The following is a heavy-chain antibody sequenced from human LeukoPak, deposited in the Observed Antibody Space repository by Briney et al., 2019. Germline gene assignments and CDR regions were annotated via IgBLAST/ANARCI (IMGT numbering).Heavy chain of an antibody. CDR3: ARVNYRFNDAFDI. CDR2: ISSSGSPI. Sequence: GGSLRLSCAASGFTFSSYEMNWVRQAPGKGLEWVSYISSSGSPIYYADSVKDRFTISRDNAKNSLYLQMNSLRAEDTAVYYCARVNYRFNDAFDIWGQGTMVTVSS. V-gene: IGHV3-48*03. D-gene: IGHD4-11*01. CDR1: GFTFSSYE. J-gene: IGHJ3*02.